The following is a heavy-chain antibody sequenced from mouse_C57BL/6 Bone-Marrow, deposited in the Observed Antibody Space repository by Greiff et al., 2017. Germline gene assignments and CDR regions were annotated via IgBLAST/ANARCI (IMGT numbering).Heavy chain of an antibody. J-gene: IGHJ1*03. CDR1: GYTFTSYD. CDR3: ARLEVDGSSGDWYCDV. Sequence: QVQLQQSGPELVKPGASVKLSCKASGYTFTSYDINWVKQRPGKGLEWIGWIYPRDGSTKYNEKFKGKATLTVDTSSSTAYMELPSLTSEDSAVYFCARLEVDGSSGDWYCDVWGKGTTVTVSS. CDR2: IYPRDGST. D-gene: IGHD1-1*01. V-gene: IGHV1-85*01.